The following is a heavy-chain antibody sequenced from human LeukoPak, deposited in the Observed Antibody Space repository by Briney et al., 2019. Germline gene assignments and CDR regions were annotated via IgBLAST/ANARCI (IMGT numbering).Heavy chain of an antibody. CDR1: GYTFTSYD. CDR2: MNPNSGNT. V-gene: IGHV1-8*01. D-gene: IGHD6-13*01. J-gene: IGHJ4*02. Sequence: ASVKVSCKASGYTFTSYDINWVRQATGQGLEWMECMNPNSGNTGYAQTFQGRVTMTRNTSISTAYMELSSLRSDDTAVYYWARAGGYSSSYYWGQGTLVTVSS. CDR3: ARAGGYSSSYY.